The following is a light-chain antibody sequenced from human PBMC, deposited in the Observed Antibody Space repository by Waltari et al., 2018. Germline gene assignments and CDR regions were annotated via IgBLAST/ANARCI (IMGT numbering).Light chain of an antibody. CDR1: QGICKY. J-gene: IGKJ1*01. Sequence: ELVLTQSPGTLSLSPGERATLSSRASQGICKYLAWYQQRPGQAPRLLLYHASIRATGIPDRFSGSGFGTDFSLTISRLGPEDVAVYYCQKYDFLPATFGQGTTVEIK. V-gene: IGKV3-20*01. CDR2: HAS. CDR3: QKYDFLPAT.